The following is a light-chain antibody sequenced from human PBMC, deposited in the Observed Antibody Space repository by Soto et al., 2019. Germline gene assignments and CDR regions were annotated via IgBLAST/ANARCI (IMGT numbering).Light chain of an antibody. CDR3: QQRSNWPLT. Sequence: EIVLTQSPATLSLSPGERATLSCRASQSVSSYLAWYQQKPGQAPRLLIYDASNRATGIPARFSRSGSGTDFTLTISSLEPEDFVVYYCQQRSNWPLTFGGGTKV. J-gene: IGKJ4*01. V-gene: IGKV3-11*01. CDR1: QSVSSY. CDR2: DAS.